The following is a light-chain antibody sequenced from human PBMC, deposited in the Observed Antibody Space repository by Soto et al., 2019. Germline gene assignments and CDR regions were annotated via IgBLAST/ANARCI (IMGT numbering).Light chain of an antibody. CDR2: AAS. J-gene: IGKJ1*01. Sequence: EVVLTQSPGTVSLSPGERATLSCRASQSVTANYLAWYQQKPCQAPRIIIYAASSRATGIPDRFSGSGSGTVFTLSISRLESEDFAMYYCQHSGRSVTWTFGQGTKVEIK. CDR3: QHSGRSVTWT. V-gene: IGKV3-20*01. CDR1: QSVTANY.